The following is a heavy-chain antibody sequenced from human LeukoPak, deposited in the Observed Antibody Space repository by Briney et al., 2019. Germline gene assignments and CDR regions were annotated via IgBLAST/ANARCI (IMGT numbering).Heavy chain of an antibody. D-gene: IGHD5-18*01. Sequence: SETLSLTCTVSGGSISSYYWSWIRQPAGKGLEWIGRIYTSGSTNYNPSLKSRVTMSVDTSKNQFSLKLSSVTAADTAVYYCARDPSGYSYGHLDYWGQGTLVTVSS. V-gene: IGHV4-4*07. CDR3: ARDPSGYSYGHLDY. CDR2: IYTSGST. J-gene: IGHJ4*02. CDR1: GGSISSYY.